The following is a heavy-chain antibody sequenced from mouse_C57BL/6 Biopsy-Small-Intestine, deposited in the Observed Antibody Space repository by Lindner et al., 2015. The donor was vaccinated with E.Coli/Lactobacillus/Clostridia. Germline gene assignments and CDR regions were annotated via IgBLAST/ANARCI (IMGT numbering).Heavy chain of an antibody. J-gene: IGHJ2*01. D-gene: IGHD4-1*01. CDR1: GYAFSNYL. V-gene: IGHV1-54*01. CDR3: ARRGNWDEGGIDY. CDR2: ITPGSDET. Sequence: VQLQESGAELVRPGTSVKVSCRASGYAFSNYLIEWVKQRPGQGLEWIGMITPGSDETNYNEKFKGKARLTADKSSSTAYMQLSSLTSEDSAVYFCARRGNWDEGGIDYWGQGTTLIVSS.